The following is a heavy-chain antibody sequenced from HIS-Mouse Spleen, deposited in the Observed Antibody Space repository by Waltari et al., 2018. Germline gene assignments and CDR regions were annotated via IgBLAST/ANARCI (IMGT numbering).Heavy chain of an antibody. D-gene: IGHD6-13*01. V-gene: IGHV4-39*07. CDR1: GGSISSSSYY. CDR2: IDYSGSP. J-gene: IGHJ2*01. Sequence: QLQLQESGPGLVKPSETLSLTCTVSGGSISSSSYYWCWIRQPPGKGLEWIGSIDYSGSPSYTPASTSRVTISVDTSKNQCSLKLSYVTAADTAVYYCAREIPYSSSWYDWYFDLWGRGTLVTVSS. CDR3: AREIPYSSSWYDWYFDL.